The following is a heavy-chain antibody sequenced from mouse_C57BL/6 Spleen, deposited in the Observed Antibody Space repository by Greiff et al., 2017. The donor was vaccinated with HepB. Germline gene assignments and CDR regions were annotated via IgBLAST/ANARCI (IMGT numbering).Heavy chain of an antibody. D-gene: IGHD1-1*01. CDR2: INPSNGGT. CDR3: ARSPYGNAMDY. CDR1: GYTFPSYW. Sequence: QVQLQQPGTELVKPGASVKLSCKASGYTFPSYWMHWVKQRPGQGLEWIGNINPSNGGTNYNEKFKSKATLTVDKSSSTAYMQLSSLTSEDYAVYYCARSPYGNAMDYWGQGTSVTVSS. V-gene: IGHV1-53*01. J-gene: IGHJ4*01.